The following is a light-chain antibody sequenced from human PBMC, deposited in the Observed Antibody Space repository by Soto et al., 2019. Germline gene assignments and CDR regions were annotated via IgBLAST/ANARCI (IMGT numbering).Light chain of an antibody. J-gene: IGKJ5*01. Sequence: EIVLTQSPATLSLSPGERATLSCRAIQSVSRYLAWYQQKPGQAPRLLIYDASNRATGIPARFSGSGSGTDFTLTISSLEPEDFAVYYCQQRSNWPPSITFGQGTRLEI. V-gene: IGKV3-11*01. CDR1: QSVSRY. CDR2: DAS. CDR3: QQRSNWPPSIT.